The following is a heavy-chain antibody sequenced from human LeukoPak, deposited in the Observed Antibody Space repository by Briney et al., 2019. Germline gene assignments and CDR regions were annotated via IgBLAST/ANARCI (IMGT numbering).Heavy chain of an antibody. Sequence: PGGSLRLSCATSGFTFSSFTMNWVRQAPGKGLEWVFSISDGSRDTHYAGSVKGRFTISRDDSQNIVYLQMDSLRAEDTALYYCTTRLRNHFDYWGQGTQVTVSS. V-gene: IGHV3-23*01. CDR3: TTRLRNHFDY. CDR2: ISDGSRDT. CDR1: GFTFSSFT. J-gene: IGHJ4*02. D-gene: IGHD5-12*01.